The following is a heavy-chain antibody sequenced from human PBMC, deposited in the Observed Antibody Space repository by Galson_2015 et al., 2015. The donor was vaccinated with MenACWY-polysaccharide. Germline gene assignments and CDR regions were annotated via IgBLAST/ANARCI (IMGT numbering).Heavy chain of an antibody. Sequence: VRQAPGKGLEWVSSINTYSSAIYYADSVKGRFTISRDNAKNSLYLQMNSLRVGDTAVYYCARANATIGGAFDIWGHGTTVTVSS. CDR2: INTYSSAI. D-gene: IGHD1-26*01. J-gene: IGHJ3*02. V-gene: IGHV3-48*01. CDR3: ARANATIGGAFDI.